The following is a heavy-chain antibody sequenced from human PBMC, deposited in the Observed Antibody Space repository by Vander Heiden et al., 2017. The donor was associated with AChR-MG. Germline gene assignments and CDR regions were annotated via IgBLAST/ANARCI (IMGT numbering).Heavy chain of an antibody. CDR3: ARASYYYDSSGPIDY. CDR2: IYHSGST. Sequence: QPQLQQSGSVLVKPSQPLPLTCAVSDGPIRSGGYSGSWIRQPPGKGLEWIGYIYHSGSTYYNPSLKSRVTISVDRSKNQFSLKLSSVTAADTAVYYCARASYYYDSSGPIDYWGQGTLVTVSS. D-gene: IGHD3-22*01. V-gene: IGHV4-30-2*01. CDR1: DGPIRSGGYS. J-gene: IGHJ4*02.